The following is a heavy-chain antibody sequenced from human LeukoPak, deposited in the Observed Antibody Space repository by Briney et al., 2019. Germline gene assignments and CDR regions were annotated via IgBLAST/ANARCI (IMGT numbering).Heavy chain of an antibody. V-gene: IGHV3-66*01. CDR2: IYSGGST. J-gene: IGHJ6*02. CDR1: GFTVSSNY. CDR3: ARELVVAATPYVYYYGMDV. D-gene: IGHD2-15*01. Sequence: GGSLRLSCAASGFTVSSNYMSWVRQAPGKGLEWVSVIYSGGSTYYADSVKGRFTISRDNSKNTLYLQMNSLRAEDTAVYYCARELVVAATPYVYYYGMDVWGQGTTVTVSS.